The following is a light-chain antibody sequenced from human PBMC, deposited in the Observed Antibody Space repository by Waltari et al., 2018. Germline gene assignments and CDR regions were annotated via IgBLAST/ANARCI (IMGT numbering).Light chain of an antibody. CDR3: QQYNYWPPYT. V-gene: IGKV3-15*01. CDR1: QSVSSN. J-gene: IGKJ2*01. CDR2: AAS. Sequence: EIVMTQSPATPSVSPGERATLSCRASQSVSSNVAWYQQKRGQAPRLLIYAASTRAPGIPARFSGSGSGTEFTLTISSLQSEDFAVYYCQQYNYWPPYTFGQGTKLAIK.